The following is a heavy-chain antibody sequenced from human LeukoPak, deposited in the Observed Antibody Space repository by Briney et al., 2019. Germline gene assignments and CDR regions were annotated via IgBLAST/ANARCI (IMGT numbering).Heavy chain of an antibody. CDR2: LYHDGTT. D-gene: IGHD2-21*02. CDR3: ARQSDNTEAAGVETAFNI. Sequence: SETLSLTCAVSGGPISSGIYFWGWVRQSPGKGLEHVGSLYHDGTTKYSPSLKSRVTISSDTSNNQFSLTLTSVTAADTAVYFCARQSDNTEAAGVETAFNIWGQGTMVTVSS. J-gene: IGHJ3*02. V-gene: IGHV4-39*01. CDR1: GGPISSGIYF.